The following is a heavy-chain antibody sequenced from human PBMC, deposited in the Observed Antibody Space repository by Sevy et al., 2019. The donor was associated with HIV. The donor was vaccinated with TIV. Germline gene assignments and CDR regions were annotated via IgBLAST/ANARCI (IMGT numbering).Heavy chain of an antibody. Sequence: GGSLRLSCAASGFTFSSFGMHWVRQAPGKGLEWLAVIWFDGSNTHYSDSVKGRFTMSRDIAKNTLHLQMNSLRAEDTAVYYCARDMEFYDYGDYGPAFMPDFWGHGTLVTVSS. CDR3: ARDMEFYDYGDYGPAFMPDF. CDR2: IWFDGSNT. J-gene: IGHJ4*01. D-gene: IGHD4-17*01. V-gene: IGHV3-33*01. CDR1: GFTFSSFG.